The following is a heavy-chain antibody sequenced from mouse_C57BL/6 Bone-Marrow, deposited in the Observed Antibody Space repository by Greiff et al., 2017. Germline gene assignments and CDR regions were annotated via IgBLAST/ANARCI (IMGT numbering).Heavy chain of an antibody. J-gene: IGHJ3*01. V-gene: IGHV1-81*01. CDR1: GYTFTSYG. CDR2: IYPRSGNT. CDR3: ARLVWFAY. Sequence: VQRVESGAELARPGASVKLSCKASGYTFTSYGISWVKQRPGQGLEWIGEIYPRSGNTYYNEKFKGKAKLTADKSSSTAYLELRSLTSEDSAVYFCARLVWFAYWGQGTLVTVSA.